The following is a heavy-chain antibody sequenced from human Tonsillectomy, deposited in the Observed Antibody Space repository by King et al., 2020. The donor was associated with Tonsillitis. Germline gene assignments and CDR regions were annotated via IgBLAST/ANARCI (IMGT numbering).Heavy chain of an antibody. CDR3: AREMYYDFWSGYYPDVNYYYYYMDV. Sequence: VQLVESGGGVVRPGGSLRLSCAASGFNFVDHGMSWVRQVPWKGLEWVSGISGNGGSTGYADSVKGRFTISRVNAKNSLYLQMNSLRAEDTALYYCAREMYYDFWSGYYPDVNYYYYYMDVWGKGTTVTVSS. CDR1: GFNFVDHG. D-gene: IGHD3-3*01. V-gene: IGHV3-20*04. J-gene: IGHJ6*03. CDR2: ISGNGGST.